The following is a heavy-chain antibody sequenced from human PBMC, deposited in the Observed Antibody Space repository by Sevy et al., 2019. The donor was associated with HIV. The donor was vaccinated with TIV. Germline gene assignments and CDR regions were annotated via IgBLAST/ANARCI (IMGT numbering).Heavy chain of an antibody. V-gene: IGHV4-61*01. Sequence: SEILSLTCTVSGGSVSSGSYYWSWIRQPPGKGLEWIGYIYYSGSTNYNPSLKSRVTISVDPSKNQFSLKLSSVTAADMAVYYCTRGGVTVTLFDYWGQGTLVTVSS. CDR1: GGSVSSGSYY. J-gene: IGHJ4*02. D-gene: IGHD4-17*01. CDR2: IYYSGST. CDR3: TRGGVTVTLFDY.